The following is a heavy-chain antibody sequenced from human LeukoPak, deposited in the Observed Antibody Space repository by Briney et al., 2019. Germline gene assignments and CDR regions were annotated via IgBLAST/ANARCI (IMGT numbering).Heavy chain of an antibody. Sequence: PGRSLRLSCAASGFTFSSYAMHWVRQAPGKGLEWVANINQDGSKKRYADSMKGRFTISRDNAKESLYLQLNSLRAEDTAVYYCAKWGPYCVGDYCPALDSWGPGTLVTVSS. CDR3: AKWGPYCVGDYCPALDS. CDR1: GFTFSSYA. J-gene: IGHJ4*02. CDR2: INQDGSKK. V-gene: IGHV3-7*01. D-gene: IGHD2-21*02.